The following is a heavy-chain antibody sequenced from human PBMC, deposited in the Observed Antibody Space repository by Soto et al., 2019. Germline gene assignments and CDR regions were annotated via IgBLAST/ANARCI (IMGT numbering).Heavy chain of an antibody. CDR2: IYYSGST. CDR1: GGSISSGGYY. Sequence: SETLSLTCTVSGGSISSGGYYWSWIRQHPGKGLEWIGYIYYSGSTYYNPSLKSRVTISVDTSKNQFSLKLSSVTAADTAVYYCARDCSSTSPYYGMDVRGQGTTVPVSS. V-gene: IGHV4-31*03. D-gene: IGHD2-2*01. J-gene: IGHJ6*02. CDR3: ARDCSSTSPYYGMDV.